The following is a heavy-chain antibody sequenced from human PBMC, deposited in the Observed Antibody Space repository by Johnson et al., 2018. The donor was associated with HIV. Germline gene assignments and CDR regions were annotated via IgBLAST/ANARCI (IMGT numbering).Heavy chain of an antibody. CDR3: ARVGASRLDAFHV. D-gene: IGHD3-16*01. CDR2: IYSGGNT. CDR1: GSTVSSNY. J-gene: IGHJ3*01. Sequence: VQLVESGGGLVQPGGSLRLSCAASGSTVSSNYMSWVRQAPGTGLEWVAVIYSGGNTYYTDAVKGRFTISRDNSKNTWYLQMNSLSAEDTAVYCCARVGASRLDAFHVWGQGTMVTVSS. V-gene: IGHV3-66*01.